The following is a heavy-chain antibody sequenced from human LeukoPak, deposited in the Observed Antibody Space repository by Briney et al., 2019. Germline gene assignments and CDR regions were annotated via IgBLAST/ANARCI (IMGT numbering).Heavy chain of an antibody. D-gene: IGHD3-9*01. J-gene: IGHJ5*02. V-gene: IGHV5-51*01. Sequence: GESLKISCKGSGYSFTSYWIGWVRQMPGKGLEWMGIRYSPSFQGQVTISADKSISTAYLQWSSLKASDTAIYYCARNYDILTGYYPFDHWGQGTLVTVSS. CDR1: GYSFTSYW. CDR3: ARNYDILTGYYPFDH.